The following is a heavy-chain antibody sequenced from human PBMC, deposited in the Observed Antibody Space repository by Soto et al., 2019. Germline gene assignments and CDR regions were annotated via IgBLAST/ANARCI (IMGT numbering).Heavy chain of an antibody. J-gene: IGHJ4*02. CDR1: GGSISSYY. D-gene: IGHD3-9*01. V-gene: IGHV4-59*01. Sequence: PSETLSLTCTVSGGSISSYYWSWIRQPPGKGLEWIGYIYYSGSTNYNPSLKSRVTISVDTSKNQFSLKLSSVTAADTAVYYCASLGTGYYTYFDYWGQGTLVTVSS. CDR3: ASLGTGYYTYFDY. CDR2: IYYSGST.